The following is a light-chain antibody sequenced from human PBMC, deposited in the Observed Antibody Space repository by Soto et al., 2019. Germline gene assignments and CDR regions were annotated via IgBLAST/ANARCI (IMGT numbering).Light chain of an antibody. CDR3: QHYNSYSEA. J-gene: IGKJ1*01. CDR1: QPISSW. CDR2: KAS. Sequence: DIQRTQPPSPLSGSVGDRVTITCRASQPISSWLAWYQQKPGKAPKLLIYKASTLKSGVPSRFSGSGSGTEFTLTISSLQPDDFATYYCQHYNSYSEAFGQGTKVELK. V-gene: IGKV1-5*03.